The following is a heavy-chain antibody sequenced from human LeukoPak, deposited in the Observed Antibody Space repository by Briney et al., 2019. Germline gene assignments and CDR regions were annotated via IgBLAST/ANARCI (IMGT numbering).Heavy chain of an antibody. CDR3: ARAYCGTDCYGTFDS. CDR1: GFTFSRYW. Sequence: GGSLRLSCAASGFTFSRYWMSWVRQAPGKGLEWVANIKEDGSERYYEDAVKGRFTISRDNAKYSVFLQMSSLRAEDTAVYYCARAYCGTDCYGTFDSWGQGTLVTVSS. V-gene: IGHV3-7*01. CDR2: IKEDGSER. J-gene: IGHJ4*02. D-gene: IGHD2-21*02.